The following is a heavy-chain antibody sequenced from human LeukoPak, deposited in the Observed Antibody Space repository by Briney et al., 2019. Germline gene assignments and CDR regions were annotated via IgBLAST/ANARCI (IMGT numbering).Heavy chain of an antibody. J-gene: IGHJ6*03. CDR1: GGSISSGDYY. Sequence: PSQTLSLTCTVSGGSISSGDYYWSWIRQPPGKGLEWIGYIYYSGSTYYNPSLKSRVTISVDTSKNQFSLKLSSVTAADTAVYYCARSDAWDGSGSYRYYYYYYMDVWGKGTTVTVSS. V-gene: IGHV4-30-4*08. D-gene: IGHD3-10*01. CDR3: ARSDAWDGSGSYRYYYYYYMDV. CDR2: IYYSGST.